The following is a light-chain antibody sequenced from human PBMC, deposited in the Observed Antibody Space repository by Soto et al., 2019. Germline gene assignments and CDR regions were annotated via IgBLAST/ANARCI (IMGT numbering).Light chain of an antibody. J-gene: IGLJ1*01. CDR2: YDD. CDR3: AAWDDSLNGYV. V-gene: IGLV1-36*01. Sequence: QSVLTQPPSVSEAPRQRVTISCSGSSSNIGNNAVNWYQQLPGKAPKLLIYYDDLLPSGVSDRFSGSKSGTPASLAISGLQSEDVADYYCAAWDDSLNGYVLGTGTKVTVL. CDR1: SSNIGNNA.